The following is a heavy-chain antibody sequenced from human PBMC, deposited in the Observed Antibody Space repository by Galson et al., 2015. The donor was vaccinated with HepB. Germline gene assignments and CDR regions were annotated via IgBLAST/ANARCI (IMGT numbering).Heavy chain of an antibody. Sequence: SLRLSCAASAFAFKRYAMHWVRQAPGKGLEWVTVISFDGKYDYYSKSVKGRFTISRDNSKNTLFLQMDSLTIKDTAVYYCARGRGEVVSGTRDGMDFWGQGTTVTVSS. V-gene: IGHV3-30*03. CDR1: AFAFKRYA. D-gene: IGHD6-19*01. CDR3: ARGRGEVVSGTRDGMDF. CDR2: ISFDGKYD. J-gene: IGHJ6*02.